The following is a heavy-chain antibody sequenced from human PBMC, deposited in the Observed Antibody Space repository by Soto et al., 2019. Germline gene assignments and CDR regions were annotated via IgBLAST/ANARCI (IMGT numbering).Heavy chain of an antibody. CDR1: GGSFSGYY. Sequence: SETLSLTCAVYGGSFSGYYWSWIRQPPGKGLEWIGEINHSGSTNYNPSLKSRVTISVDRSKNQFSLKLSSVTAADTAVYYCARGMTTVTTLDYWGQGTLVTVSS. D-gene: IGHD4-4*01. J-gene: IGHJ4*02. V-gene: IGHV4-34*01. CDR2: INHSGST. CDR3: ARGMTTVTTLDY.